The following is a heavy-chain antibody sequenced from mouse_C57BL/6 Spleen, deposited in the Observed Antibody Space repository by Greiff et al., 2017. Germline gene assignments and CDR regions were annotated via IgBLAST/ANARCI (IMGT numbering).Heavy chain of an antibody. CDR2: IDPENGDT. D-gene: IGHD1-1*01. CDR3: TTGVTTVGA. CDR1: GFNIKDDY. V-gene: IGHV14-4*01. Sequence: VQLQQSGAELVKPGASVKLSCTASGFNIKDDYMHWVKQRPEQGLEWIGWIDPENGDTEYASKFQGKATITADTSSNTAYLQLSSLTSEDTAVYYCTTGVTTVGAWGQGTTLTVSS. J-gene: IGHJ2*01.